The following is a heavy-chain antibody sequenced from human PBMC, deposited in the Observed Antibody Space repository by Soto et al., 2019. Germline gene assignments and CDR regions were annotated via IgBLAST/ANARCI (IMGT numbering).Heavy chain of an antibody. CDR2: IGGNGVNT. V-gene: IGHV3-23*01. CDR3: AKDYGDSH. Sequence: PGGSLRLSCAASGFIFSNYAMNWVRQAPGKGLEWVSIIGGNGVNTYYADSVKGRFTISRDNSKKTLFLQMNSLKAEDTAVYYCAKDYGDSHWGQGTLVTVSS. D-gene: IGHD4-17*01. CDR1: GFIFSNYA. J-gene: IGHJ4*02.